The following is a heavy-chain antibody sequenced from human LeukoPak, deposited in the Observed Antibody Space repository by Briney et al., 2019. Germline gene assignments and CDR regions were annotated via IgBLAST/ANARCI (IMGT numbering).Heavy chain of an antibody. CDR3: ARQPGVNPYYFDY. J-gene: IGHJ4*02. D-gene: IGHD7-27*01. V-gene: IGHV3-23*01. Sequence: GGSLRLSCAASGFTFSSYAMSWVRQAPGKGLEWVSAISGSGGSTYYADSVKGRFTISRDNSKNTLYLQMNSLRPEDTAVYYCARQPGVNPYYFDYWGQGTLVIASS. CDR1: GFTFSSYA. CDR2: ISGSGGST.